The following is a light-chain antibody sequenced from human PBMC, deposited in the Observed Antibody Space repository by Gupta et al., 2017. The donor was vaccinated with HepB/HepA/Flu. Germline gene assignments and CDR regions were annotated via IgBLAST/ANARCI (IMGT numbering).Light chain of an antibody. V-gene: IGLV1-47*01. Sequence: QSVLTQPPSASGTPGQRVTISCSGSSSNIGSNYVYWYQQFPGTAPKLLIYRNNQRPSGVPDRFSGSKSGTSASLASSGLRSDDEADYYCATWDDSLSGYVFGKGTNVTVL. CDR3: ATWDDSLSGYV. J-gene: IGLJ1*01. CDR2: RNN. CDR1: SSNIGSNY.